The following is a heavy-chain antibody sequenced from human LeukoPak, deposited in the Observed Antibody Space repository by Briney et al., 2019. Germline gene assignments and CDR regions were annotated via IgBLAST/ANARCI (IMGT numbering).Heavy chain of an antibody. Sequence: PSETLSLTWTVSGGSISSYYWSWLRQPPGKGPGWIGYIYYSGSTNYNPSLKSRVTISVDTSKNQFSLKLSSVTAADTAVYYCARYSYCGGDCYDSFDIWGQGTMVTVSS. D-gene: IGHD2-21*02. CDR1: GGSISSYY. J-gene: IGHJ3*02. CDR2: IYYSGST. V-gene: IGHV4-59*01. CDR3: ARYSYCGGDCYDSFDI.